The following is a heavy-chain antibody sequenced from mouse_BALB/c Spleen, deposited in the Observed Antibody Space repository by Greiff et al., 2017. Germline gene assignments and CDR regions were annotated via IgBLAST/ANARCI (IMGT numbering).Heavy chain of an antibody. V-gene: IGHV1-9*01. CDR1: GYTFSSYW. CDR3: ARREDYGGFAY. CDR2: ILPGSGST. J-gene: IGHJ3*01. Sequence: QVQLQQSGAELMKPGASVKISCKATGYTFSSYWIEWVKQRPGHGLEWIGEILPGSGSTNYNEKFKGKATFTADTSSNTAYMQLSSLTSEDSAVYYCARREDYGGFAYWGQGTLVTVSA. D-gene: IGHD2-4*01.